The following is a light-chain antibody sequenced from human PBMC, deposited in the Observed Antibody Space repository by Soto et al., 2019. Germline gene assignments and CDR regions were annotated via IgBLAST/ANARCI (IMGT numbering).Light chain of an antibody. CDR1: SNDIGGYNL. CDR3: SSFAGGATFV. CDR2: EIN. V-gene: IGLV2-23*02. J-gene: IGLJ7*01. Sequence: QSVLTQPASVSGSPGQSITISCTGTSNDIGGYNLVSWYQHHSGKAPKLIIYEINKRPSGVSDRFSGSKSGNSASLTISALQSGDEADYSCSSFAGGATFVFGGGTQLTVL.